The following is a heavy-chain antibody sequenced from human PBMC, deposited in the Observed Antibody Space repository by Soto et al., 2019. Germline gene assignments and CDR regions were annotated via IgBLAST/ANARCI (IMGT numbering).Heavy chain of an antibody. V-gene: IGHV3-23*01. CDR2: ISESGGNI. J-gene: IGHJ4*02. CDR1: GFTFSSYA. Sequence: VQLLESGGGLAQPGESLRLSCVASGFTFSSYAMRWVRQAPGKGLEWVSTISESGGNIYYADSVKGRFTISRDNSKNTLYLQVHSLRAEDTAVYYXAXXSLXLGPIDSWGQGTLVTVSS. CDR3: AXXSLXLGPIDS.